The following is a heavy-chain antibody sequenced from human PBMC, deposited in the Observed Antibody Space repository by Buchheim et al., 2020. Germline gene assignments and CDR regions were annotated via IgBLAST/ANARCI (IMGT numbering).Heavy chain of an antibody. CDR1: GFASGSYG. CDR2: IQYDGRKE. J-gene: IGHJ4*02. CDR3: AKDRTTVETNGADSLDY. D-gene: IGHD2-8*01. Sequence: QVQMVESGGGVAQPGRSLRLSFPAPGFASGSYGMHWVRQAAGKGLEWVAVIQYDGRKEYYADTVKGRFTVSRDNAKNTLYLQMNSLRPEDTAVYYCAKDRTTVETNGADSLDYWGQGA. V-gene: IGHV3-30*18.